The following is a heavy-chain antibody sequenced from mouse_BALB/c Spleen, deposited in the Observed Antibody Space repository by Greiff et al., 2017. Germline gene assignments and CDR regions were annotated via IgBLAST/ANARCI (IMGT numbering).Heavy chain of an antibody. J-gene: IGHJ3*01. V-gene: IGHV1-18*01. CDR3: ARCGGRAMDY. Sequence: EVQLQQSGPELVKPGASMKISCTASGYSFTGYTMNWVKQSHGKSLEWIGLINPYNGGTSYTQKFKGKATLPVDKSSSTAYMELLSLTSEDSAVYCCARCGGRAMDYWGQGTLVTVSA. CDR1: GYSFTGYT. CDR2: INPYNGGT. D-gene: IGHD1-1*02.